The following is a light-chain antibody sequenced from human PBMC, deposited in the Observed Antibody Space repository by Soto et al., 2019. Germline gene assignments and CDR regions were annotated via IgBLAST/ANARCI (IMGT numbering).Light chain of an antibody. CDR3: QHYDHLPPLT. V-gene: IGKV1-33*01. J-gene: IGKJ4*01. CDR2: DVS. CDR1: QDIKNY. Sequence: DIQMIQSASSLSASVGDRVTITCQASQDIKNYLNWYQQKPGKAPKLLIYDVSNLETGVPSRFSGSGSGTHFSLTISSLQPEDVATYYCQHYDHLPPLTFGGGTRVQIK.